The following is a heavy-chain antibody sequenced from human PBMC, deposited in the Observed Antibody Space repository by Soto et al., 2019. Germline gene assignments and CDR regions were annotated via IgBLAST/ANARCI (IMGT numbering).Heavy chain of an antibody. CDR1: GFTFSTYA. CDR2: ISGSGGST. CDR3: ASGPYSGNYFPFDF. D-gene: IGHD1-26*01. J-gene: IGHJ4*02. Sequence: PGGSLRLSCAGSGFTFSTYAMSWVRQAPGKGLEWVSAISGSGGSTYYADSVKGRFTISRDNSKNTLYLQMNSLRAEDTAVYYCASGPYSGNYFPFDFWGQGTQVTVSS. V-gene: IGHV3-23*01.